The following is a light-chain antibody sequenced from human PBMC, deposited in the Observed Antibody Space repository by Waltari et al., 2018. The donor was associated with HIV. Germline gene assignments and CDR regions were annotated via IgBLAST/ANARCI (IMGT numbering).Light chain of an antibody. CDR3: QQYNSYLYS. CDR2: KVS. V-gene: IGKV1-5*03. CDR1: PRISTW. Sequence: DIQMTQSPSTLTASVGDRVTITCRASPRISTWLAWYQQKAGKAPKLLMYKVSSLESGVPSRFSGRGSETEFTLTISSVQPDDAATYYCQQYNSYLYSFGQGTKLEIK. J-gene: IGKJ2*03.